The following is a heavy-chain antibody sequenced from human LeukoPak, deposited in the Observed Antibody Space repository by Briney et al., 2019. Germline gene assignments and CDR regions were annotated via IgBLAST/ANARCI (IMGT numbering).Heavy chain of an antibody. J-gene: IGHJ4*02. D-gene: IGHD2-15*01. CDR3: ARDGIRYCSGGSCYYFDY. CDR2: ISGSGSTM. V-gene: IGHV3-11*04. CDR1: GFTFSDYY. Sequence: GSLRLSCAASGFTFSDYYMGWIRQAPGKGLEWVSYISGSGSTMFYADSVKGRFTISRDNSKNTLYLQMNSLRAEDTAVYYCARDGIRYCSGGSCYYFDYWGQGTLVTVSS.